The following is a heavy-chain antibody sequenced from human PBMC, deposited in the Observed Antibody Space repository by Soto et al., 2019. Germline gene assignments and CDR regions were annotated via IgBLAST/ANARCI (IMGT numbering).Heavy chain of an antibody. V-gene: IGHV3-33*01. D-gene: IGHD3-3*01. Sequence: PGGSLRLSCAASGFTFSSYGMHWVRQAPGKGLEWVAVIWYDGSNKYYADSVKGRFTISRDNSKNTLYLQMNSLRAEDTAVYYCARSGGFWSGANWFDPWGQGTLVTVS. J-gene: IGHJ5*02. CDR2: IWYDGSNK. CDR3: ARSGGFWSGANWFDP. CDR1: GFTFSSYG.